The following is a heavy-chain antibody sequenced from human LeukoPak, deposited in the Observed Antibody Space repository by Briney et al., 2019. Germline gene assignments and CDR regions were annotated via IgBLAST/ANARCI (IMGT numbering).Heavy chain of an antibody. CDR2: IYYSGST. CDR1: GFTFSSYA. D-gene: IGHD3-22*01. J-gene: IGHJ5*02. CDR3: ARSYDSSDYWFDP. V-gene: IGHV4-59*01. Sequence: GSLRLSCAASGFTFSSYAMSWIRQPPGKGLEWIGSIYYSGSTNYNPSLKSRVTISVDTSKNQFSLKLSSVTAADTAVYYCARSYDSSDYWFDPWGQGTLVTVSS.